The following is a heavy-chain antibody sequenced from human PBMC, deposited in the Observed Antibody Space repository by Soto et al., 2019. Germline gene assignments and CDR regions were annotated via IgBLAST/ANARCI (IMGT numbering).Heavy chain of an antibody. CDR3: AKGGYCSSTSCHMGGEIDY. CDR1: GFTFSSYA. Sequence: GGSLRLSCAASGFTFSSYAMSWVRQAPGKGLEWVSAISGSGGSTYYADSVKGRFTISRDNSKNTLYLQMNSLRAEDTAVYYCAKGGYCSSTSCHMGGEIDYWGQGTLVTVSS. V-gene: IGHV3-23*01. D-gene: IGHD2-2*02. CDR2: ISGSGGST. J-gene: IGHJ4*02.